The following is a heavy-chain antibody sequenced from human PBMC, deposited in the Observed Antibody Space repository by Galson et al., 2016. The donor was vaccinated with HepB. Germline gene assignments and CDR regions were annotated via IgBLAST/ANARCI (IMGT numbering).Heavy chain of an antibody. D-gene: IGHD2-15*01. V-gene: IGHV3-53*01. CDR3: ARDRHCSGGSCSGL. CDR2: IYSGGST. J-gene: IGHJ4*02. CDR1: GFTVSNNY. Sequence: SLRLSCAASGFTVSNNYITWVRQAPGKGLEWVSLIYSGGSTYFAHSVKGRFTISRDSSKNTVYLQMNSPTAEDTAIYYCARDRHCSGGSCSGLWGQGTLVTVSS.